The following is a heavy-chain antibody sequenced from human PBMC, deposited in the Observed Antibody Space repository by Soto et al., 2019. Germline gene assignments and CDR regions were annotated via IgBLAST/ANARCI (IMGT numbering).Heavy chain of an antibody. V-gene: IGHV1-69*06. J-gene: IGHJ2*01. CDR2: IIPIFGTA. CDR3: ASTKYDTSAYYYWYLGL. D-gene: IGHD3-22*01. CDR1: EDTFRNYA. Sequence: QVELVQAGAEVKKPGSSVKVSCQASEDTFRNYAISWVRQAPGQGLEWMGVIIPIFGTANYAQKFQGRVTITADTSANTVYLELSSLRSEDTHVYYCASTKYDTSAYYYWYLGLWGRGTLGTVSS.